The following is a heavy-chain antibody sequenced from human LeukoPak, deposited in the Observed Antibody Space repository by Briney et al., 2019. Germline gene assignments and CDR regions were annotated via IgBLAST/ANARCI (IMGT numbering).Heavy chain of an antibody. CDR2: ISSSGSTK. D-gene: IGHD5-18*01. CDR3: ARGSYSYGRSFDY. Sequence: PGGSLRLSCAASGFTFSSFEMNWVRQAPGKGLEWVSYISSSGSTKYYADSVKGRFTISRDNAKNSLYLQMNSLRAEDTAVYYCARGSYSYGRSFDYWGQGTLVTVSS. V-gene: IGHV3-48*03. CDR1: GFTFSSFE. J-gene: IGHJ4*02.